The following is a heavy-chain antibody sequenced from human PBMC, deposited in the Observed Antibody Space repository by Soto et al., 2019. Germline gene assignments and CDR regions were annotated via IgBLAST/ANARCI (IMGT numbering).Heavy chain of an antibody. CDR1: GFTFNNSG. CDR2: LSFDGSEK. J-gene: IGHJ6*02. V-gene: IGHV3-30*18. Sequence: GSLRLSCGASGFTFNNSGMHWVRQVPGKGLEWVAVLSFDGSEKYYADSVKGRFTISRDNSKNTLYLQMNSLRIEDAAVYHCVKDRVPGAYGHYYGMDVWGQGTTVTVSS. D-gene: IGHD4-17*01. CDR3: VKDRVPGAYGHYYGMDV.